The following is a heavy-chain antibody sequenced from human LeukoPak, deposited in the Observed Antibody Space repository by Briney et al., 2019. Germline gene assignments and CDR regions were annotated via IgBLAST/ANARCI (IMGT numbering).Heavy chain of an antibody. J-gene: IGHJ6*04. CDR3: ARDLRAVALDV. V-gene: IGHV3-21*01. CDR2: ISSCSSYI. Sequence: PGGSLRLSCAASGFTFSSYSMNWVRQAPGEGLEWVSSISSCSSYIYYADSVKGRFTISRDNAKNSLYLQMNSLRAEDTAVYYCARDLRAVALDVWGKGTTFTVSS. CDR1: GFTFSSYS. D-gene: IGHD6-19*01.